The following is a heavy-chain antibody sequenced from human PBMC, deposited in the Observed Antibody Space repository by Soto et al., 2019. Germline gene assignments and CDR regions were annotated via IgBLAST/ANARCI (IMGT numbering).Heavy chain of an antibody. Sequence: PSETLSLTCTVSGGSISSGGYYWSWIRQHPGKGLEWIGYIYYSGSTYYNPSLKSRVTISVDTSKNQFSLKLSSVTAADTAVYYCARIKLGELRPLGPFDIWGQGTMVTVSS. D-gene: IGHD1-26*01. CDR1: GGSISSGGYY. CDR3: ARIKLGELRPLGPFDI. CDR2: IYYSGST. V-gene: IGHV4-31*03. J-gene: IGHJ3*02.